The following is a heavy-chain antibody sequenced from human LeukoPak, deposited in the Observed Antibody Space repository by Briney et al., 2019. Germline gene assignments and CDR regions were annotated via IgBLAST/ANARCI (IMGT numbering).Heavy chain of an antibody. D-gene: IGHD3-9*01. V-gene: IGHV1-18*01. J-gene: IGHJ5*02. CDR1: GSTFTIYG. Sequence: GASVKVSCKTSGSTFTIYGISWERQGPGQGLELMGLISAYGNTNYAQNLQGRVTMTTDTSTSTAYMELRSLRSEDTAVYYCATNGEKYDILTGYYARGRWFDLWGQGTLVTVSS. CDR3: ATNGEKYDILTGYYARGRWFDL. CDR2: ISAYGNT.